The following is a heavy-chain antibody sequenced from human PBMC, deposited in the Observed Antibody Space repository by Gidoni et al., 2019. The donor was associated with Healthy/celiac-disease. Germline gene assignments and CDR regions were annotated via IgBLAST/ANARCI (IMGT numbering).Heavy chain of an antibody. Sequence: QITLKESGPTLVKPTQTLTLTCTFSGFSLSTSGVGVGWIRQPPGKALEWLALIYWNDDKRYSPSLKSRLTITKDTSKNQVVLTMTNMDPVDTATYYCAHSFYDFWSGYRYFDYWGQGTLVTVSS. J-gene: IGHJ4*02. CDR1: GFSLSTSGVG. V-gene: IGHV2-5*01. CDR3: AHSFYDFWSGYRYFDY. CDR2: IYWNDDK. D-gene: IGHD3-3*01.